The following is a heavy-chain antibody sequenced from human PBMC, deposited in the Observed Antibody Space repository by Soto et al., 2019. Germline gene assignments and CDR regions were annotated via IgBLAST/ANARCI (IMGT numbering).Heavy chain of an antibody. D-gene: IGHD2-2*02. CDR3: ARDSICSSTSCYMGTFDY. CDR1: GFTVSSNY. Sequence: EVQLVETGGGLIQPGGSLRLSCAASGFTVSSNYMSWVRQAPGKGLEWVSVIYSGGSTYYADSVKGRFTISRDNAKNSLYLQMNSLRAEDTAVYYCARDSICSSTSCYMGTFDYWGQGTLVTVSS. CDR2: IYSGGST. V-gene: IGHV3-53*02. J-gene: IGHJ4*02.